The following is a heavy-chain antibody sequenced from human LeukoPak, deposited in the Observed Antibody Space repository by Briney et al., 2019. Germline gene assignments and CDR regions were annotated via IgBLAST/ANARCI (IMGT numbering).Heavy chain of an antibody. CDR3: ARDYAY. CDR1: GYSISTGYY. D-gene: IGHD3-16*01. CDR2: FYHGGST. Sequence: SETLSLTCTVSGYSISTGYYWDWIRQPPGKGLEWIGTFYHGGSTYYNPSLKSRVTISVDTSKNQFSLNLTSVTAADTAVYYCARDYAYWGQGTLVTVSS. J-gene: IGHJ4*02. V-gene: IGHV4-38-2*02.